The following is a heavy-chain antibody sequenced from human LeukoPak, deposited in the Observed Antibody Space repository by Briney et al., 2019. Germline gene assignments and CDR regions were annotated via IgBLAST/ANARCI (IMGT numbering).Heavy chain of an antibody. V-gene: IGHV4-39*07. Sequence: SETLSLTCTVSGGSISSSSYYWGWIRQPPGKGLEWIGCIYYSGSTYHNPSLKSRVTISVYTSKNQFSLKLSSVTAADTAVYYCARVGDGIAVAGTYYMDVWGKGTTVTVSS. CDR2: IYYSGST. J-gene: IGHJ6*03. D-gene: IGHD6-19*01. CDR1: GGSISSSSYY. CDR3: ARVGDGIAVAGTYYMDV.